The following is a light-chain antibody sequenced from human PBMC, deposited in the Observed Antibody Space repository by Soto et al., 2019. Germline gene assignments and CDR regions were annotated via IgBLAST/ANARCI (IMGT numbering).Light chain of an antibody. J-gene: IGLJ3*02. Sequence: QSVLTQPRSVSGSPGQSVTISCTGASSDVGGYNYVSWYQQHPGKAPKLMIYDVSKRPSGVPDRFSGSKSGNTASLTISGLQTEDEADYYCFSYTASDMWVFGGGTKVTVL. CDR3: FSYTASDMWV. V-gene: IGLV2-11*01. CDR1: SSDVGGYNY. CDR2: DVS.